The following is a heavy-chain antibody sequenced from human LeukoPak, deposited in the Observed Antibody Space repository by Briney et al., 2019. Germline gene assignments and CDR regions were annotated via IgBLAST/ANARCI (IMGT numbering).Heavy chain of an antibody. Sequence: HPSETLSLTCTVSGGSISSSSYYWGWIRQPPGKGLEWIGSIYYSGSTYYNPSLKSRVTISVDTSKNQFSLKLSSVTAADTAVYYCASGGSSSWYVDWGQGTLVTVSS. CDR1: GGSISSSSYY. D-gene: IGHD6-13*01. J-gene: IGHJ4*02. CDR2: IYYSGST. CDR3: ASGGSSSWYVD. V-gene: IGHV4-39*01.